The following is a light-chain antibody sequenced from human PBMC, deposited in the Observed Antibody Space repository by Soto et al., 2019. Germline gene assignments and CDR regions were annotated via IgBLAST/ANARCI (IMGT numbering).Light chain of an antibody. CDR2: EGS. CDR1: SSDVGSYNL. CDR3: CSYAGSSTHVV. Sequence: QYALTQPASVSGSPGQSITISCTGTSSDVGSYNLVSWYQQHPGKAPKLMIYEGSKRPSGVSNRFSGSKSGNTASLTISGLQAEDEADYYCCSYAGSSTHVVFGGGTKVTVL. V-gene: IGLV2-23*01. J-gene: IGLJ2*01.